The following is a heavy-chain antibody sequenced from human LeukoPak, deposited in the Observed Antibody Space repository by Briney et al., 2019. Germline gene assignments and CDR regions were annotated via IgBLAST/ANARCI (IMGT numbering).Heavy chain of an antibody. CDR3: ARESPRRDGYNLYYFDY. V-gene: IGHV1-46*01. CDR2: INPSGGST. CDR1: GYTFTSYY. D-gene: IGHD5-24*01. J-gene: IGHJ4*02. Sequence: ASVKVSCKASGYTFTSYYMHWVRQAPGQGLEWIGIINPSGGSTSYAQKFQGRVTMTRDMSTSTGYMELSSLRSEDTAVYYCARESPRRDGYNLYYFDYWGQGTLVTVSS.